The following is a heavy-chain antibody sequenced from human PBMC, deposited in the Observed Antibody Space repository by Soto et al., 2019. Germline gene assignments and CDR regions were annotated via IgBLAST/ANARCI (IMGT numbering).Heavy chain of an antibody. D-gene: IGHD3-3*01. V-gene: IGHV3-23*01. CDR1: GFTFSSYA. CDR2: ISGSGGST. J-gene: IGHJ4*02. Sequence: GGSLRLSCAASGFTFSSYAMSWVRQAPGKGLEWVSAISGSGGSTYYADSVKGRFTISRDNSKNTLYLQMNSLRAEDTAVYYCAKEPYDFWSGYYHYFDYWGQGTLVTVSS. CDR3: AKEPYDFWSGYYHYFDY.